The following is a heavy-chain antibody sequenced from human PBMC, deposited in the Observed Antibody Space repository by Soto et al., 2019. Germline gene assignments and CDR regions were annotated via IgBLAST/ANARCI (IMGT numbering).Heavy chain of an antibody. J-gene: IGHJ4*02. CDR1: GFSLSTSGVG. V-gene: IGHV2-5*02. CDR3: AHRRRYNSTWYMGFDY. D-gene: IGHD6-13*01. CDR2: VYWDDDK. Sequence: QITLKESGPALVKPTQTLTLTCTFSGFSLSTSGVGVGWVRQPPGKALEWLTLVYWDDDKRYSPSLKSRLTITKATSKNQVVLTMTNIDPMDTATYYCAHRRRYNSTWYMGFDYWGQGTLVTVSS.